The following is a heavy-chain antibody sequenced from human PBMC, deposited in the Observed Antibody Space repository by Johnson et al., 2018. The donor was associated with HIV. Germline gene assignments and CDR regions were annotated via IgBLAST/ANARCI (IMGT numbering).Heavy chain of an antibody. D-gene: IGHD5-12*01. V-gene: IGHV3-66*02. Sequence: VQLVESGGGLVQPGGSLRLSCAASGFTVSSNYMSWVRQAPGKGLEWVSVISGRGDNTYYADSVKGRFTISRDNSKNTLYLQMNSLRAEDTAGYYCAKGPLVAYDAFDIWGQGTMVTVSS. CDR2: ISGRGDNT. CDR1: GFTVSSNY. CDR3: AKGPLVAYDAFDI. J-gene: IGHJ3*02.